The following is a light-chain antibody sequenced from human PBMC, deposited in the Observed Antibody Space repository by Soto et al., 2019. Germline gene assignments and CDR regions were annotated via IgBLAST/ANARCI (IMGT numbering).Light chain of an antibody. V-gene: IGLV8-61*01. Sequence: QAVVTQEPSFSVSPGGTVTLTCGLSSGSVSTSYYPSWYHQTPGQAPRTLIYSTNTRSSGVPDRFSGSILGNKAALTTAGARADDESDYCCVLYMGSGIGVFGGGTKLTVL. CDR3: VLYMGSGIGV. CDR2: STN. CDR1: SGSVSTSYY. J-gene: IGLJ3*02.